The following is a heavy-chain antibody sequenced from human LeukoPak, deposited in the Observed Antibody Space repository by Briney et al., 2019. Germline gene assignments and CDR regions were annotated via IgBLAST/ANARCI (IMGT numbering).Heavy chain of an antibody. CDR2: ITLSSTTL. D-gene: IGHD6-13*01. V-gene: IGHV3-48*01. J-gene: IGHJ4*02. CDR3: AREPPYSSSWTVFDS. Sequence: GGSLRLSCEASGFSLSNYNMNWVRQAPGKGLEWVPYITLSSTTLYYADSVKGRFTISRDNAKNSLYLQMNSLRAEDSALYYCAREPPYSSSWTVFDSWGQGTLVTVSS. CDR1: GFSLSNYN.